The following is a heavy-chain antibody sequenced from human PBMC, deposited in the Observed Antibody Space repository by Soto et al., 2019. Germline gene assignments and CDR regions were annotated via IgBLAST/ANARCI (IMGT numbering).Heavy chain of an antibody. CDR1: GFTFTSSA. J-gene: IGHJ4*02. D-gene: IGHD3-10*02. CDR2: IVVGSGNT. V-gene: IGHV1-58*01. Sequence: VSCKASGFTFTSSAVQWVRQARGRRLEWIGWIVVGSGNTKYSQKLQGRVTMTTDKSTSTAYMELRSLRSDDTAVYYCARDRYYHVRRGPFDYWGQGTLVTVSS. CDR3: ARDRYYHVRRGPFDY.